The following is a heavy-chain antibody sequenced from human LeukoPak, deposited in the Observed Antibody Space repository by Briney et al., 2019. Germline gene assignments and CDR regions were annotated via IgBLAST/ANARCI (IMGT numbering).Heavy chain of an antibody. V-gene: IGHV4-61*01. CDR1: GDSISSGSYY. Sequence: PSETLSLTCNVSGDSISSGSYYWSWIRQPPGKGLEWIGYIYHSGSTNYNPSLKSRVTTSVDTSKNQFSLKLSSLTAADTAVYYCARDEYSDGRFDPWGQGTLVTVSS. J-gene: IGHJ5*02. CDR3: ARDEYSDGRFDP. CDR2: IYHSGST. D-gene: IGHD4-17*01.